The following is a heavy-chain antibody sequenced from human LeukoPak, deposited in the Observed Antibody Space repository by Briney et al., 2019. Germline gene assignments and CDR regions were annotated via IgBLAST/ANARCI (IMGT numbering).Heavy chain of an antibody. CDR1: GFTFDDYA. CDR2: ISWNSGTI. CDR3: AKDKREVAYSSSSGLDY. V-gene: IGHV3-9*01. D-gene: IGHD6-6*01. J-gene: IGHJ4*02. Sequence: GRSLRLSCAASGFTFDDYAMHWVRQAPGKGLEWVSGISWNSGTIGYADSVKGRFTISRDNAENALYLQMNSLRAEDTALYYCAKDKREVAYSSSSGLDYWGQGTLVTVSS.